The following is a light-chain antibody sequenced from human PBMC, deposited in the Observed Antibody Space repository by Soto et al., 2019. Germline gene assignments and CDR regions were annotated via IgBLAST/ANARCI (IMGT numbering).Light chain of an antibody. CDR1: QNINNY. CDR3: QQYENLPP. J-gene: IGKJ5*01. V-gene: IGKV1-33*01. Sequence: DIQMTQSPSSLSASVGDRVTIPFQASQNINNYLNWYQQKPGRAHKLLIYDASNLEAGVPSRFRGSGSGTDFTFTISRLQPEDIATYYCQQYENLPPFGQGTRLEI. CDR2: DAS.